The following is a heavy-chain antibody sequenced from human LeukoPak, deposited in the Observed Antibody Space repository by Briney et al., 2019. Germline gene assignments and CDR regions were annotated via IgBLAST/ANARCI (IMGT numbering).Heavy chain of an antibody. CDR2: IYYSGST. Sequence: PSQTLSLTCTVSGGSISSGDYYWSWIRQPPGKGLEWIGYIYYSGSTYYNPSLKSRVTISVDTSKNQFSLKLSSVTAADTAVYYCARDAEMFDLSSSWYSFDYWGQGTLVTVPS. D-gene: IGHD6-13*01. V-gene: IGHV4-30-4*01. CDR1: GGSISSGDYY. CDR3: ARDAEMFDLSSSWYSFDY. J-gene: IGHJ4*02.